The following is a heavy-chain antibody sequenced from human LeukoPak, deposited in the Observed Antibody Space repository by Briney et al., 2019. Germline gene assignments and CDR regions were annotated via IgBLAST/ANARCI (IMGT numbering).Heavy chain of an antibody. CDR2: IYYSEST. CDR1: GGSISSSRYY. Sequence: SETLSLTCTVSGGSISSSRYYWGWIRHPPGKGLEWIGNIYYSESTYYNPSLKSRVTISVDTSKNQFSLKLSSVTAADTAVYYCARRRKDLNWFDPWGQGTLVTVSS. CDR3: ARRRKDLNWFDP. V-gene: IGHV4-39*01. J-gene: IGHJ5*02.